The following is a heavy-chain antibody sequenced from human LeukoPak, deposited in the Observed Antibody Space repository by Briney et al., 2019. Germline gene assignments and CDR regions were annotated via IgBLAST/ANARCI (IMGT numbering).Heavy chain of an antibody. Sequence: ASVKVSCKASEDTFSNYDVTWVRQAPGQGLEWVGRIIPVFDTAKYAQNFQGRVTMTTDESSSTAYMELYSLRSEDTAVYYCALSAEKQLVYFDFWGQGTLVTVSS. CDR1: EDTFSNYD. CDR2: IIPVFDTA. J-gene: IGHJ4*02. D-gene: IGHD6-13*01. V-gene: IGHV1-69*05. CDR3: ALSAEKQLVYFDF.